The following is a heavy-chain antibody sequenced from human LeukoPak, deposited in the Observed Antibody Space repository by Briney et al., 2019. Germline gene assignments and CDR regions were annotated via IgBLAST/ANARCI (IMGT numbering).Heavy chain of an antibody. CDR2: IYYSGST. J-gene: IGHJ5*02. D-gene: IGHD3-10*01. CDR3: ARTLLWFGEPRFDP. CDR1: GGSISSYY. V-gene: IGHV4-59*12. Sequence: PSETLSLTCTVSGGSISSYYWSWIRQPPGKGLEWIGYIYYSGSTNYNPSLKSRVTISVDTSKNQFSLKLSSVTAADTAVYYCARTLLWFGEPRFDPWGQGTLVTVSS.